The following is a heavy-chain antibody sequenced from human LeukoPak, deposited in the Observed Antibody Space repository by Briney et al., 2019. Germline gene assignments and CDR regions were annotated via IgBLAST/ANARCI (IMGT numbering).Heavy chain of an antibody. CDR2: ISYDGSNK. CDR1: GFTFSSYG. Sequence: GRSLRLSCAASGFTFSSYGMHWVRQAPGKGLEWVAVISYDGSNKYYADSVKGRFTISRDNSENTLYLQMNSLRAEDTAVYYCAKQYYWGQGTLVTVSS. CDR3: AKQYY. J-gene: IGHJ4*02. V-gene: IGHV3-30*18.